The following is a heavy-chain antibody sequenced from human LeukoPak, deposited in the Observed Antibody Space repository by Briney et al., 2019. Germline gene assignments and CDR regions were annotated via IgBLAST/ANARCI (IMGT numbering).Heavy chain of an antibody. J-gene: IGHJ4*02. CDR3: ARRSTYGFFDH. CDR2: IHYTGNT. D-gene: IGHD4-17*01. Sequence: PSETLSLTCTVSGGSVSSDYWNWIRQPPGKGLEWIGYIHYTGNTNDNPSLKGRVTISMDASKNQFSLKLNSVTAADTALYYCARRSTYGFFDHWGQGTLVTVSS. CDR1: GGSVSSDY. V-gene: IGHV4-59*08.